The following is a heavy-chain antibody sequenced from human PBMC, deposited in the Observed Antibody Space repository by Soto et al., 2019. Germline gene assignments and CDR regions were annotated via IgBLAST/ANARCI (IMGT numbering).Heavy chain of an antibody. CDR2: ISGSGGST. D-gene: IGHD2-2*01. V-gene: IGHV3-23*01. CDR3: ALALYCSSTSCADY. J-gene: IGHJ4*02. CDR1: GLTFSSYA. Sequence: DVQLLESGGGLVQPGGSLRLSCEASGLTFSSYAMSWVRQAPGKGLEWVSAISGSGGSTYYADSVKGRFTISRDNSKNTLYLQMNSLRAEDTAVYYCALALYCSSTSCADYWGQGTLITVSS.